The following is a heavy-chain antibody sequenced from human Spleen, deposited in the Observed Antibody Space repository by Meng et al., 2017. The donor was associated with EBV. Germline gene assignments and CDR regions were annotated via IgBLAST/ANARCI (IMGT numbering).Heavy chain of an antibody. CDR1: GGTFSSHV. CDR2: IIPTFGTT. Sequence: QVQLVQSGAEVKKPGSSVNVSCKASGGTFSSHVISWVRQAPGQGPEWMGGIIPTFGTTDYAQKFQGRVTITADKSTSTAYMDLSSLRSEDTAVYYCAAGALRYCTGGACFSYFDSWGQGTLVTVSS. CDR3: AAGALRYCTGGACFSYFDS. D-gene: IGHD2-8*02. V-gene: IGHV1-69*06. J-gene: IGHJ4*02.